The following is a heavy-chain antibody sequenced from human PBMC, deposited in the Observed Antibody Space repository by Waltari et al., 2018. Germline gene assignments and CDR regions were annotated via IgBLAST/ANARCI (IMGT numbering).Heavy chain of an antibody. V-gene: IGHV3-49*04. J-gene: IGHJ2*01. D-gene: IGHD2-8*01. CDR2: IRSKAYGGTT. CDR1: GFTFGDYA. Sequence: EVQLVESGGGLVQPGRSLRLSCTASGFTFGDYAMSWVRQAPGKGLEWVGFIRSKAYGGTTEYAASVKGRFTISRDDSKSIAYLQMNSLKTEDTAVYYCTRGCMPPYWYFDLWGRGTLVTVSS. CDR3: TRGCMPPYWYFDL.